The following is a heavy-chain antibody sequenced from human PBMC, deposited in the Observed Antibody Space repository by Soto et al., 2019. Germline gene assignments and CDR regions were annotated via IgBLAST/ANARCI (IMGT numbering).Heavy chain of an antibody. CDR3: ARDASSNWHYFDH. D-gene: IGHD6-13*01. CDR2: IYYSVSA. J-gene: IGHJ4*02. V-gene: IGHV4-31*02. Sequence: TLSLAWIVCGSSISSGDYYWSLIRQHPGEGLELIGYIYYSVSAYYNPSLKSRVSMSVDTSKNQFSLKLSSVTAADTAIYSCARDASSNWHYFDHWGQGTLVTVSS. CDR1: GSSISSGDYY.